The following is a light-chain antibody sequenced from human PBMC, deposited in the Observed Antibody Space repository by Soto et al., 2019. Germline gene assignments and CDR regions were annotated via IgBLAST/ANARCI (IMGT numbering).Light chain of an antibody. V-gene: IGKV3-20*01. CDR2: GAS. CDR1: QSVTSSY. CDR3: QQYVKTPFT. Sequence: EIVLTQSPGTLSFSPGERATLTCRASQSVTSSYLAWFQQNPGQAPRLLIYGASTRATGIPDRFSGSGSGTDFTLTISRLVPEDCAVYYCQQYVKTPFTFGPGTKVDFK. J-gene: IGKJ3*01.